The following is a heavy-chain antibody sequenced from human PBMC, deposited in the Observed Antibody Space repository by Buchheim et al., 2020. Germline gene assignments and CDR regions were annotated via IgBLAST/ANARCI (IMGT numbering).Heavy chain of an antibody. J-gene: IGHJ4*02. D-gene: IGHD3-22*01. CDR1: GGSFSGYY. Sequence: QVQLQQWGAGLLKPSETLSLTCAVYGGSFSGYYWSWIRQPPGKELEWIGEINHSGSTNYNPSLKSRVTISVDTSKNQFSLKLSSVTAADTAVYYCASLRSRYYDSSGYRDYWGQGTL. CDR2: INHSGST. CDR3: ASLRSRYYDSSGYRDY. V-gene: IGHV4-34*01.